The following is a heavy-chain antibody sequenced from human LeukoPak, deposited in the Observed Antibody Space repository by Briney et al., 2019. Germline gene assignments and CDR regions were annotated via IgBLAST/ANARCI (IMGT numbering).Heavy chain of an antibody. Sequence: ASVKVSCKASGYTFTSYGISWVRQAPGQGLEWMGWISAYNGNTNYAQKLQGRGTMSTDTSTSTAYMELRIRRSDDTAVYYCARDPPGISAPWGQGTLVTVSS. CDR1: GYTFTSYG. CDR2: ISAYNGNT. D-gene: IGHD1-20*01. V-gene: IGHV1-18*01. J-gene: IGHJ4*02. CDR3: ARDPPGISAP.